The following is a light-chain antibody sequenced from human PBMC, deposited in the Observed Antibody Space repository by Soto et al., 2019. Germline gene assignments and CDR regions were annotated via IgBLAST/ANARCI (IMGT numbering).Light chain of an antibody. Sequence: EIVLTQSPGTLSLSPGERATLSCRASQSVSSSYLAWYQQKPGQAPRLLIYGASSRATGIPDRFIGSGSGTDFTLNISRLEPEDFAVYYCQQYGSSPTFGGGTKVEIK. V-gene: IGKV3-20*01. J-gene: IGKJ4*01. CDR3: QQYGSSPT. CDR1: QSVSSSY. CDR2: GAS.